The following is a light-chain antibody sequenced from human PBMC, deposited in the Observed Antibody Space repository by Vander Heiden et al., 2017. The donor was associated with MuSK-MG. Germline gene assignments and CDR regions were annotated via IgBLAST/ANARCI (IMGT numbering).Light chain of an antibody. J-gene: IGKJ4*01. V-gene: IGKV3-15*01. CDR2: GAS. Sequence: EVVMTQSPSTLSVSPGERATLSGGASQSVSSSLAWYQQKAGQTPRLLIYGASTRATGIPAKFSGSGSGTEFTLTISSLQSEDFAVYYCQQYNNWPLTFGGGTKVEIK. CDR3: QQYNNWPLT. CDR1: QSVSSS.